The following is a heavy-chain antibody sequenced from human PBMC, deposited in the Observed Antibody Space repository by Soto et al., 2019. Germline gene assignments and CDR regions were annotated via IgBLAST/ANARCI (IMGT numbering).Heavy chain of an antibody. Sequence: QVQLVQSGAEVKKPGASVKVSCKASGYTFTGYYMHWVRQAPGQGLEWMGWINPNSGGTNYAQKFQGWVTMTRVTSISTAYMELSRLRSDDTAVYYCARGYYYGSGSPKNYFDYWGQGTLVTVSS. V-gene: IGHV1-2*04. CDR3: ARGYYYGSGSPKNYFDY. CDR1: GYTFTGYY. J-gene: IGHJ4*02. D-gene: IGHD3-10*01. CDR2: INPNSGGT.